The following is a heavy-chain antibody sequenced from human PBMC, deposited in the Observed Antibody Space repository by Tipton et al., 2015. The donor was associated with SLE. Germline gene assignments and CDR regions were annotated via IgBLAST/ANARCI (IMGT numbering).Heavy chain of an antibody. D-gene: IGHD3-10*01. CDR3: ARDRSSQGYYGMDV. Sequence: SLRLSCAASGFTFSSYAMHWVRQAPGKGLEWVAVISYDGSNKYYADSVKGRFTISRDNSKNTLYLQMNSLRAEDTAVYYCARDRSSQGYYGMDVWSLASTVT. V-gene: IGHV3-30*04. CDR1: GFTFSSYA. J-gene: IGHJ6*02. CDR2: ISYDGSNK.